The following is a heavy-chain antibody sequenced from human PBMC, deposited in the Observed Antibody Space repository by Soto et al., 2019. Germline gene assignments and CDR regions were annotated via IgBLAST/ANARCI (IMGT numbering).Heavy chain of an antibody. D-gene: IGHD3-9*01. J-gene: IGHJ6*02. Sequence: PGGSLRLSCAASGFTFSSYAMHWVRQAPGKGLGWVAVISYDGSNKYYADSVKGRFTISRDNSKNTLYLQMNSLRAEDTAVYYCARDRGDILTGYHSQYYYYYYGMDVWGQGTTVTVSS. CDR3: ARDRGDILTGYHSQYYYYYYGMDV. CDR1: GFTFSSYA. V-gene: IGHV3-30-3*01. CDR2: ISYDGSNK.